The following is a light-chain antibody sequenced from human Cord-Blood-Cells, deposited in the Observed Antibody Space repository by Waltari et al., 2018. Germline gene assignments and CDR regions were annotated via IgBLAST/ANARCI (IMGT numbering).Light chain of an antibody. CDR3: AAWDDSLNARV. Sequence: QSVLSQPPPASGTPGQRVTSSRSGSRPNIGRKNVNWYQQRPGPAPKLLSYSNNQRPSVVPDRFSGSKSGSSASLAISGLQSEDEADYYCAAWDDSLNARVFGGGTKLTVL. J-gene: IGLJ3*02. CDR2: SNN. CDR1: RPNIGRKN. V-gene: IGLV1-44*01.